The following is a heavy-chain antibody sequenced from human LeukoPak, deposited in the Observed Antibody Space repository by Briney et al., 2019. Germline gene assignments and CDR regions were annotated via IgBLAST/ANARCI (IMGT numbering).Heavy chain of an antibody. CDR3: AREGDYYDSSGYYGPFDY. CDR2: ISSSGSTI. CDR1: GVTFNDYF. D-gene: IGHD3-22*01. J-gene: IGHJ4*02. V-gene: IGHV3-11*01. Sequence: AGGSLRLSCAASGVTFNDYFMSWIRQAPGKGLEWVSYISSSGSTIYYADSVKGRFTISRDNAKSSLYLQMNSLRAEDTAVYYCAREGDYYDSSGYYGPFDYWGQGTLVTVSS.